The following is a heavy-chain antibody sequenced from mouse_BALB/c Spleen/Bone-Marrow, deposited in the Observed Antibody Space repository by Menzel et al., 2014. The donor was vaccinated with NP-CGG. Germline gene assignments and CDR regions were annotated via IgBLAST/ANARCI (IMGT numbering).Heavy chain of an antibody. CDR1: GYTFTSYW. Sequence: VKLMESGAELVKPGASVKLSCKASGYTFTSYWMHWVKQRPGQGLEWIGEINPSNGRTNYNEKFKSRATLTVDKSSSTAYMQLNSLTSEDAAVYYCARDYYDKGWFPYWVQGTLVIVSA. CDR3: ARDYYDKGWFPY. J-gene: IGHJ3*01. V-gene: IGHV1S81*02. CDR2: INPSNGRT. D-gene: IGHD2-4*01.